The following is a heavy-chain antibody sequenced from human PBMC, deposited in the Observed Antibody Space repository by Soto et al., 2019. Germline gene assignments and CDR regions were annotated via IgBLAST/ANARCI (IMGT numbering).Heavy chain of an antibody. V-gene: IGHV1-2*02. J-gene: IGHJ5*02. Sequence: GASVKVSCKASGYTFTDHYIHWVRQAPGQGLECMGWINPNSGATSYAQKFQDRVTMTRDTSISTAYMELSRLRSDDTAVYYCARDGALHDDFWSGWFDLWGQGTLV. CDR1: GYTFTDHY. D-gene: IGHD3-3*01. CDR3: ARDGALHDDFWSGWFDL. CDR2: INPNSGAT.